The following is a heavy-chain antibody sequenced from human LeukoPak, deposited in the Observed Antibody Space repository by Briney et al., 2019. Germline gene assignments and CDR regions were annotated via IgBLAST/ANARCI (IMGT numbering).Heavy chain of an antibody. Sequence: SETLSLTCSVSGGSINSGYWSWIRQPPGKGLEWIGSIYYSGSTNYNPSLKSRVTISVDTSKNQFSLKLSSVTAADTAVYYCARSRPSLVVGATSTFDIWGQGTMVTVSS. J-gene: IGHJ3*02. CDR3: ARSRPSLVVGATSTFDI. V-gene: IGHV4-59*01. CDR2: IYYSGST. D-gene: IGHD1-26*01. CDR1: GGSINSGY.